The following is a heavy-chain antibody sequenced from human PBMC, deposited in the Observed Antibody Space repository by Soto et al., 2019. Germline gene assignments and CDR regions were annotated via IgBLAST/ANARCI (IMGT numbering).Heavy chain of an antibody. D-gene: IGHD6-6*01. CDR2: VSANNGFT. CDR1: GYTFTNFA. J-gene: IGHJ5*01. Sequence: ASVKVSCKTSGYTFTNFALSWVRQAPGQGLEWIGFVSANNGFTHFAQKFQGRVSVKTDTSTNTVYLDLRSLSSDDTAVYYCARGGAARHLDSWGQGTPVTVYS. CDR3: ARGGAARHLDS. V-gene: IGHV1-18*01.